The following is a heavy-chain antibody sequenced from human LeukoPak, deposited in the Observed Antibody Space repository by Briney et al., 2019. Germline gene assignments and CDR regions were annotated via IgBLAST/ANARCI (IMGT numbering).Heavy chain of an antibody. D-gene: IGHD2-2*01. CDR1: GGSFSGYY. V-gene: IGHV4-34*01. Sequence: SETLSLTCAVYGGSFSGYYWSWIRQPPGKGLEWIGEINHSGSTNYNPFLKNRVTISVDTSKNQFSLKLSSVTAADTAVYYCARVVQGFDDFEIWGQGTMVTVSS. CDR3: ARVVQGFDDFEI. CDR2: INHSGST. J-gene: IGHJ3*02.